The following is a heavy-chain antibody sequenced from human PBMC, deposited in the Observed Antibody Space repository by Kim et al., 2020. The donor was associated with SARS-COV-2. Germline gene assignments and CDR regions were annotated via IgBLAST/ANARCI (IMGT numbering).Heavy chain of an antibody. D-gene: IGHD3-22*01. CDR2: ISAYNGNT. V-gene: IGHV1-18*01. Sequence: ASVKVSCKASGYTFTSYGISWVRQAPGQGLECMGWISAYNGNTNYAQKLQGRVTMTTDTSTSTAYMELRSLRSDDTAVYYCASSPMYKYDSSGYYAFDIWGQGTMVTVSS. CDR3: ASSPMYKYDSSGYYAFDI. J-gene: IGHJ3*02. CDR1: GYTFTSYG.